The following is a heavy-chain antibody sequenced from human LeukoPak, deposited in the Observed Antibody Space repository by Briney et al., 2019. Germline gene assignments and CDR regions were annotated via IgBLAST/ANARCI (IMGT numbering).Heavy chain of an antibody. CDR3: ARETSAYYYGMDV. CDR2: IYSGGST. Sequence: GGSLRLSCAASGFTLSSYAMSWVRQAPGEGLEWVSVIYSGGSTYYADSVKGRFTISRDNSKNTLYLQMNSLRAEDTAVYYCARETSAYYYGMDVWGQGTTVTVSS. CDR1: GFTLSSYA. V-gene: IGHV3-53*01. J-gene: IGHJ6*02.